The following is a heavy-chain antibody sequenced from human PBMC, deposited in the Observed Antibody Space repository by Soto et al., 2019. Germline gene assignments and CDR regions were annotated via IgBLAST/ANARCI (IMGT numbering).Heavy chain of an antibody. V-gene: IGHV4-30-4*01. CDR2: IYYSGST. J-gene: IGHJ6*02. CDR1: GGSISSGDYY. CDR3: ARDMTTVTPYYYYGMDV. D-gene: IGHD4-4*01. Sequence: SETLSLTCTVSGGSISSGDYYWSWIRQPPGKGLEWIGYIYYSGSTYYNPPLKSRVTISVDTSKNQFSLKLSSVTAADTAVYYCARDMTTVTPYYYYGMDVWGQGTTVTVSS.